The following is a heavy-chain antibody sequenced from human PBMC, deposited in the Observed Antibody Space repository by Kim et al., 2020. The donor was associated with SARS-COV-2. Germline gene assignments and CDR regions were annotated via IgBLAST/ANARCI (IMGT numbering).Heavy chain of an antibody. CDR3: ARSHDIVATIPDY. Sequence: GGSLRLSCAASGFTFSSYSMNWVRQAPGKGLEWVSSISSSSSYIYYADSVKGRFTISRDNAKNSLYLQMNSLRAEDTAVYYCARSHDIVATIPDYWGQGTLVTVSS. CDR1: GFTFSSYS. D-gene: IGHD5-12*01. CDR2: ISSSSSYI. V-gene: IGHV3-21*01. J-gene: IGHJ4*02.